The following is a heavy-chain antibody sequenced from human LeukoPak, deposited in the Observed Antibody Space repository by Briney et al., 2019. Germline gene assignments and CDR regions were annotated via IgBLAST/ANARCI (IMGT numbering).Heavy chain of an antibody. V-gene: IGHV3-66*04. J-gene: IGHJ4*02. Sequence: PGGSLRLSCAASGFTVSSNYMSWVRLAPGKGLEWVSVIYSGGSTYYTDSVKGRFTISRDNSKNTLYLQMNSLRAEDTAVYYCARRIYGSGIDYWGQGTLVTVSS. D-gene: IGHD3-10*01. CDR2: IYSGGST. CDR1: GFTVSSNY. CDR3: ARRIYGSGIDY.